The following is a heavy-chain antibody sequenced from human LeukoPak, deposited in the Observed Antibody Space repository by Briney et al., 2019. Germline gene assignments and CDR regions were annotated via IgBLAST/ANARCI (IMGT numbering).Heavy chain of an antibody. CDR1: GFTFTSST. J-gene: IGHJ4*02. D-gene: IGHD3-10*01. Sequence: TSVKVSCKASGFTFTSSTIQWVRQARGQRLEWIGWIVVGSGNTNYAQKFQERVIITRDMSTTTVYMELSSLRSEDTAVYYCAGTPWFGELTLDYWGQGTLVTVSS. CDR2: IVVGSGNT. V-gene: IGHV1-58*02. CDR3: AGTPWFGELTLDY.